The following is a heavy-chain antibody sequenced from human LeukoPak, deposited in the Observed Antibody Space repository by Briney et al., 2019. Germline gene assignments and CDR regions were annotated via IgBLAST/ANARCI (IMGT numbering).Heavy chain of an antibody. CDR3: AELGITMIGGV. CDR2: ISSSSSTI. J-gene: IGHJ6*04. CDR1: GFTFSSYS. V-gene: IGHV3-48*04. D-gene: IGHD3-10*02. Sequence: PGGSLRLSFAASGFTFSSYSMNWVRQAPGKGLEGVSYISSSSSTIYYADSVKGRFTISRDNAKNSLYLQMNSLRAEDTAVYYCAELGITMIGGVWGKGTTVTISS.